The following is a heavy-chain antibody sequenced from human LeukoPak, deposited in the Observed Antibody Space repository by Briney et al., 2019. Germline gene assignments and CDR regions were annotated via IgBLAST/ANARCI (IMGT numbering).Heavy chain of an antibody. D-gene: IGHD3-10*01. CDR1: GFTFSSYS. CDR3: ARESGITMLRGAHTP. V-gene: IGHV3-48*01. Sequence: GGSLRLSCAASGFTFSSYSMNWVRQAPGKGLGWVSYISSSSSTIYYADSVKGRFTISRDNAKNSLYLQMNSLRAEDTAVYYCARESGITMLRGAHTPWGQGILVTVSS. CDR2: ISSSSSTI. J-gene: IGHJ5*02.